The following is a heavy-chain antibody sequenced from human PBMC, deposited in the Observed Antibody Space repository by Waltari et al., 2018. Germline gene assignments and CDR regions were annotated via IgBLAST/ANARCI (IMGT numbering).Heavy chain of an antibody. J-gene: IGHJ4*02. CDR1: GFTFSSYA. D-gene: IGHD1-26*01. Sequence: QVQLVESGGGVVQPGRSLRLSCAASGFTFSSYAMHWVRQAPGKGLGWVAVISYDGSNKYYADSVKGRFTISRDNSKNTLYLQMNSLRAEDTAVYYCARDEPWELLAFDYWGQGTLVTVSS. CDR3: ARDEPWELLAFDY. V-gene: IGHV3-30*01. CDR2: ISYDGSNK.